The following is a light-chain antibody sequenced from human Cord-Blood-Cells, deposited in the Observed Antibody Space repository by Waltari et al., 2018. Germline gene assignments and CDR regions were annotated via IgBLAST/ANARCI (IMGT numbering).Light chain of an antibody. CDR1: SSAVGGYNY. V-gene: IGLV2-14*01. J-gene: IGLJ2*01. Sequence: QSALTQPASVSGYPGQSITISCTGTSSAVGGYNYVSWYQQHPGKAPKLMIYDVSNRPSGVSNRFSGSKSGNTASLTISGLQAEDEADYYCSSYTSSSTVVFGGGTKLTVL. CDR3: SSYTSSSTVV. CDR2: DVS.